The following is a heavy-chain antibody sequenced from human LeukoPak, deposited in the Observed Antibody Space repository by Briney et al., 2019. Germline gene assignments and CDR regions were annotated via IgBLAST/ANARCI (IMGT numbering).Heavy chain of an antibody. J-gene: IGHJ4*02. Sequence: KSGGSLRLSCAASGFTFSSYNMNWVRQAPGKGLEWVSSITSDSRYMYYADSVKGRFTISRDNAKNSLYLQMSNLRAEDTAVYYCARGETTMALSPFDYWGQGTLVTVSS. CDR2: ITSDSRYM. V-gene: IGHV3-21*04. CDR3: ARGETTMALSPFDY. CDR1: GFTFSSYN. D-gene: IGHD4/OR15-4a*01.